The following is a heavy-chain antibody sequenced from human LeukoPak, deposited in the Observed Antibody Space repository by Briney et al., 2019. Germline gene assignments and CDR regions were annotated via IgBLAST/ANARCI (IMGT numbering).Heavy chain of an antibody. J-gene: IGHJ4*02. D-gene: IGHD2-2*01. V-gene: IGHV4-4*07. CDR1: GGSISSYY. CDR3: AREDLVVVPAALDY. Sequence: SETLSLTCTVSGGSISSYYRSWIRQPAGKGLEWIGRIYTSGSTNYNPSLKSRVTMSVDASKNQFSLKLSSVTAADTAVYYCAREDLVVVPAALDYWGQGTLVTVSS. CDR2: IYTSGST.